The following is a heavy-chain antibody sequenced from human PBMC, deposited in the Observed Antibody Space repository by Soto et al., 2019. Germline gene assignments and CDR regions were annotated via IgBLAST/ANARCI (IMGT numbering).Heavy chain of an antibody. D-gene: IGHD6-13*01. CDR3: AGTYSSWYPFDY. CDR1: GGSFSGYY. CDR2: INHSGST. Sequence: PSETLSLTCAVYGGSFSGYYWSWIRQPPGKGLEWIGEINHSGSTNYNPSLKSRVTISVDTSKNQFSLKLSSVTAADTAVYYCAGTYSSWYPFDYWGQGTLVTVSS. J-gene: IGHJ4*02. V-gene: IGHV4-34*01.